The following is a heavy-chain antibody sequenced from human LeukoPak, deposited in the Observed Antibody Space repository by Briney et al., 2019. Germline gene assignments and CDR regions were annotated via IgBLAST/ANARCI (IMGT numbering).Heavy chain of an antibody. CDR1: GFTFSSYA. CDR3: AKEGRKTGNTYGYEFDS. CDR2: VSSSGGST. V-gene: IGHV3-23*01. J-gene: IGHJ4*02. D-gene: IGHD5-18*01. Sequence: GGSLRLSCAASGFTFSSYAMSWVRQAPGKGLEWVAAVSSSGGSTNYADYVKGQFTISRDNSKNTVYLHMNNLRAEDTAVYYCAKEGRKTGNTYGYEFDSWGQGTLVTVSS.